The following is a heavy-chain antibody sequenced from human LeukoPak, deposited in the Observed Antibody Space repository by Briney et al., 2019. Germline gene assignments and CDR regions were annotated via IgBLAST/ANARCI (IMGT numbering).Heavy chain of an antibody. CDR3: ARDRVGGFDM. J-gene: IGHJ3*02. D-gene: IGHD1-26*01. Sequence: GGSLRLSCAASGFTFSRYAMHWVRQAPGKGLECVSAISSNGGSTYYANSVKGRFTISRDNSKNTLYLQMGSLRAEDMAVYYCARDRVGGFDMWGQGTMVTVSS. V-gene: IGHV3-64*01. CDR1: GFTFSRYA. CDR2: ISSNGGST.